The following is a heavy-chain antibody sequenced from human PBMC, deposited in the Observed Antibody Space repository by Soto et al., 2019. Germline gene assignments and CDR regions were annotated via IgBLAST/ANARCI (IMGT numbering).Heavy chain of an antibody. CDR3: ARGINYYDCSGDSWFDP. CDR2: IYHTGTT. CDR1: GGSINSCDYS. D-gene: IGHD3-22*01. V-gene: IGHV4-30-2*01. Sequence: SETLSLTCTVSGGSINSCDYSWTWIRQPPGKGLEWIGYIYHTGTTYYNMSLKSRVTISVDRSKNQFSLKLSSVTAADTAVYYCARGINYYDCSGDSWFDPWGQGTLVTVS. J-gene: IGHJ5*02.